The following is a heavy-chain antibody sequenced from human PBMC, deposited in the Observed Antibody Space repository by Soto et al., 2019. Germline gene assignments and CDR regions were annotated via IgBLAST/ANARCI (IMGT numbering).Heavy chain of an antibody. CDR1: GITLSDNY. V-gene: IGHV3-11*01. Sequence: QVHLVASGGGLVKPGGSLRLSCVASGITLSDNYMTWIRQAPGKGLEWLSYISNSDYTTYYADSVKGRFTISRDNAKNSLYRQLKGLGFEDTAVFYGAGGKWSLDYWGQGILVTVSS. CDR2: ISNSDYTT. J-gene: IGHJ4*02. D-gene: IGHD1-26*01. CDR3: AGGKWSLDY.